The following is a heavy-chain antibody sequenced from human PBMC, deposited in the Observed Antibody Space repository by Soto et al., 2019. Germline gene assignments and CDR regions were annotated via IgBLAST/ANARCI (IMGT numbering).Heavy chain of an antibody. J-gene: IGHJ6*02. CDR1: GGSISSGGYY. Sequence: SETLSLTCTVSGGSISSGGYYWSWIRQHPGKGLEWIGYIYYSGSTYYNPSLKSRVTISVDTSKNQFSLKLSSVTAADTVVYYCATTYYDFWSGYPQGGMDVWGQGTTVTVSS. D-gene: IGHD3-3*01. CDR2: IYYSGST. V-gene: IGHV4-31*03. CDR3: ATTYYDFWSGYPQGGMDV.